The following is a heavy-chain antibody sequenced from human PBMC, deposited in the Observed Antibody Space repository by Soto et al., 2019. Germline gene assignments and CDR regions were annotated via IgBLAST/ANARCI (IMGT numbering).Heavy chain of an antibody. Sequence: QVQLQESGQGLVKPSQTLSLTCTVSGGSISSGGYYWSWIRQHPGKGLEWIGYIYYSGSTYYNPSLKSRVTISVDTSKNQFSLKLSSVTAADTAVYYCARDMLTTDYYYYMDVWGKGTTVTVSS. V-gene: IGHV4-31*03. D-gene: IGHD2-8*01. CDR3: ARDMLTTDYYYYMDV. CDR1: GGSISSGGYY. J-gene: IGHJ6*03. CDR2: IYYSGST.